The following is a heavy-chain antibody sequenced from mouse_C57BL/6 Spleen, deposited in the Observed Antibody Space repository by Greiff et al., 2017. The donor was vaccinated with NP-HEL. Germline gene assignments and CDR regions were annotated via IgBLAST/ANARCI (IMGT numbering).Heavy chain of an antibody. V-gene: IGHV5-17*01. CDR1: GFTFSDYG. J-gene: IGHJ3*01. CDR3: ARAGLYGNYGAWFAY. D-gene: IGHD2-1*01. Sequence: EVQGVESGGGLVKPGGSLKLSCAASGFTFSDYGMHWVRQAPEKGLEWVAYISSGSSTIYYADTVKGRFTISRDNAKNTLFLQMTSLRSEDTAMYYCARAGLYGNYGAWFAYWGQGTLVTVSA. CDR2: ISSGSSTI.